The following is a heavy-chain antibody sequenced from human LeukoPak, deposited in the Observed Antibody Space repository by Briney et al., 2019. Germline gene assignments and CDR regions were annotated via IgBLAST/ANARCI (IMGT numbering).Heavy chain of an antibody. D-gene: IGHD2-15*01. J-gene: IGHJ4*02. CDR2: IKQERSEK. Sequence: GGSLRLSCSASGFTFSSYWLSWLRQAPAKGLQGVANIKQERSEKYYVDSVKGRFTISSDNAKNSLYLQMNSLRAEDTAVYYCARVPIVAATPLFDYWGQGTLVTVSS. CDR1: GFTFSSYW. V-gene: IGHV3-7*01. CDR3: ARVPIVAATPLFDY.